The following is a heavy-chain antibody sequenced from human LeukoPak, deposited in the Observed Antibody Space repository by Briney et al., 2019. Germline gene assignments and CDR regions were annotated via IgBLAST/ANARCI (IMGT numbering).Heavy chain of an antibody. CDR2: IYYSGST. D-gene: IGHD5-12*01. J-gene: IGHJ4*02. Sequence: SETLSLTCTVSGGSISSSSYYWGWIRQPPGKGLEWIGSIYYSGSTYYNPSLKSRVTISVDTSKNQFSLKLSSVTAADTAVYYCARSSGYDSFDYWGQGVLVTVSS. CDR1: GGSISSSSYY. V-gene: IGHV4-39*07. CDR3: ARSSGYDSFDY.